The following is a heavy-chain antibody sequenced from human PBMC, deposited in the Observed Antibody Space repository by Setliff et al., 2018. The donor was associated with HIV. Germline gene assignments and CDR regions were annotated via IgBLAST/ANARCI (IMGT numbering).Heavy chain of an antibody. J-gene: IGHJ3*02. D-gene: IGHD5-12*01. CDR3: AREGRDGYTSADAFDI. V-gene: IGHV3-48*01. CDR2: ITPSSDII. CDR1: GFTLSTYS. Sequence: GGSLRLSCAASGFTLSTYSMNWVRQAPGKGLEWVAYITPSSDIIYYADSVKGRFTISRDNAKNSLYLQMNSLRAEDTAVYYCAREGRDGYTSADAFDIWGHGTMVTVSS.